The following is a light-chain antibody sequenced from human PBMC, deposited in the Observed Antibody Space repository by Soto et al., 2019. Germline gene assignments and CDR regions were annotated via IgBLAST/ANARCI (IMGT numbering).Light chain of an antibody. CDR1: QSVSTY. J-gene: IGKJ4*01. V-gene: IGKV1-39*01. CDR3: QEGSTLLT. Sequence: DIQMTQSPYSLSTSVGDRVTITCRTSQSVSTYLNWYQQRPGKAPKLLIYGASSLQSGVPSRLSGSGSGTHFTLTISSLQPEDFATYYCQEGSTLLTFGGGTKVDIK. CDR2: GAS.